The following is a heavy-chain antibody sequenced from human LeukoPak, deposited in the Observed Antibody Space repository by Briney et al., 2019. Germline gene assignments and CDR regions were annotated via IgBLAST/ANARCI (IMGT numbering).Heavy chain of an antibody. CDR3: ARVARSSSWFSDAFDI. Sequence: GGSLRLSCAASGFTFSSYAMSWVRQAPGKGLEWVSAISGSGGSTYYADSVKGRFTISRDNSKNTLYLQMNSLRAEDTAVHYCARVARSSSWFSDAFDIWGQGTMVTVSS. CDR2: ISGSGGST. J-gene: IGHJ3*02. CDR1: GFTFSSYA. D-gene: IGHD6-13*01. V-gene: IGHV3-23*01.